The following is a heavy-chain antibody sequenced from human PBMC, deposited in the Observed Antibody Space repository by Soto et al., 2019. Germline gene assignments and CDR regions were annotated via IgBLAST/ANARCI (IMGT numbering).Heavy chain of an antibody. D-gene: IGHD6-13*01. CDR3: ARVSSSWSGFSGFDP. V-gene: IGHV1-46*01. CDR2: INPSGGST. Sequence: QVQLVQSGAEVKKPGASVKVSCKASGYTFTSYYMHWVRQAPGQGLEWMGIINPSGGSTSYAQKFQGRVTMTRDTSTRTVYMELSSLRSEDTAVYYCARVSSSWSGFSGFDPWGQGTLVTVSS. CDR1: GYTFTSYY. J-gene: IGHJ5*02.